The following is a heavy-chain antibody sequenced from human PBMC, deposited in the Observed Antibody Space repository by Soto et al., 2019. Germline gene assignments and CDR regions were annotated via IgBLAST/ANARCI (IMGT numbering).Heavy chain of an antibody. CDR1: GSTFSSYA. D-gene: IGHD6-13*01. V-gene: IGHV1-69*01. J-gene: IGHJ4*02. Sequence: QVQLVQSGAEVKKPGSSVKVSCKASGSTFSSYAISWVRQAPGQGLEWMGGIIPIFGTANYAQKFQGRVTMTAYESTSTAYSELSSLRSEDTSVYYCASSISSRWYGSNFDYWGQGTLVTVSS. CDR3: ASSISSRWYGSNFDY. CDR2: IIPIFGTA.